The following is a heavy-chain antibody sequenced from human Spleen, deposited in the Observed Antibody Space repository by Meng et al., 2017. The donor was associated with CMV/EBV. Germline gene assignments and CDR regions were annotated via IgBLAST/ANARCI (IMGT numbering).Heavy chain of an antibody. Sequence: LRLSCTVSGGSISSGGYYWSWIRQHPGKGLEWIGYIYYSGSGSAYYNPSLKSRVTISVDTSKNQFSLKMTSVTAADTAIYYCATPMVGTRVFDYWAQGTPVTVSS. V-gene: IGHV4-31*03. CDR2: IYYSGSGSA. CDR1: GGSISSGGYY. CDR3: ATPMVGTRVFDY. D-gene: IGHD2-21*02. J-gene: IGHJ4*02.